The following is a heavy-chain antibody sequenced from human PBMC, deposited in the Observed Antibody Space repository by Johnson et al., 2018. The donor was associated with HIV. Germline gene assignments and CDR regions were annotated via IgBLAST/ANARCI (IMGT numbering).Heavy chain of an antibody. CDR1: GFTFSSYA. J-gene: IGHJ3*02. V-gene: IGHV3-23*04. CDR3: ARDLGGGYSSSSYAFDI. Sequence: VQLVESGGGLVQPGGSLRLSCAASGFTFSSYAMSWVRQAPGKGLEWVSAIRGGGVSTYYADSVKGRSPISRDNSKKQLDLQMNSLRAEDTAVYYCARDLGGGYSSSSYAFDIWGQGTMVTVSS. CDR2: IRGGGVST. D-gene: IGHD6-6*01.